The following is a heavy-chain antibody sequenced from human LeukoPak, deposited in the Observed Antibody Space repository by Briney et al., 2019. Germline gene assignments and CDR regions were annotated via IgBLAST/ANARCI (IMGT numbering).Heavy chain of an antibody. CDR3: ARDQYYYDTSGYYYYFGH. Sequence: SETLSLTCTVSGGSISSGDYYWTWIRQPPGKGLEWIGYIYYTGSTSYNPSLKSRLTISVDTSKNQFSLKLNSVTAADTAVYYCARDQYYYDTSGYYYYFGHWGQGTLVTVSS. J-gene: IGHJ4*02. CDR2: IYYTGST. V-gene: IGHV4-30-4*01. CDR1: GGSISSGDYY. D-gene: IGHD3-22*01.